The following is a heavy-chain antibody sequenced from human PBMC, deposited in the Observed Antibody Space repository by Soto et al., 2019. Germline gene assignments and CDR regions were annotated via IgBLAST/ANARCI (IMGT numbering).Heavy chain of an antibody. D-gene: IGHD3-22*01. Sequence: QITLKESGPTLVKPTQTLTLTCTFSGFSLSTSGVGVGWIRQPPGKALEWLALIYWDDDKRYSPSLKSRVTITKDTSKNQVVLTMTDMDPVDTATYYCAHTWGGYDDHEGRAFDFWGQGTMVTVSS. CDR1: GFSLSTSGVG. CDR2: IYWDDDK. J-gene: IGHJ3*01. V-gene: IGHV2-5*02. CDR3: AHTWGGYDDHEGRAFDF.